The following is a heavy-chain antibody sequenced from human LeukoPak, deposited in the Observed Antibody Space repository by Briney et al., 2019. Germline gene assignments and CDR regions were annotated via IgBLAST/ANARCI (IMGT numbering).Heavy chain of an antibody. D-gene: IGHD2-15*01. J-gene: IGHJ4*02. CDR1: GFTFSSYA. Sequence: PGGSLRLSCAASGFTFSSYAMSWVRQAPGKGLEWIGEINHSGSTNYNPSLKSRVTISVDTSKNQLSLKLSSVTAADTAVYYCARDNIVVVAATKAYYFDYWGQGTLVTVSS. CDR3: ARDNIVVVAATKAYYFDY. CDR2: INHSGST. V-gene: IGHV4-34*01.